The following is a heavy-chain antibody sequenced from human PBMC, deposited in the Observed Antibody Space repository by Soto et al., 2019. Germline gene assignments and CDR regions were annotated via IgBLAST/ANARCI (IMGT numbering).Heavy chain of an antibody. D-gene: IGHD2-15*01. V-gene: IGHV4-59*01. Sequence: NPSETLSLTCTVSGGSISTYYWNWVRQPPGKGLEWIGYIYYSGNTHYNPSLKSRVTISVDTSKDQFSLKLNSVTAADTAVYYCAREVLGYCSGGSCYRAFDVWGQGTMVTVSS. CDR2: IYYSGNT. CDR1: GGSISTYY. J-gene: IGHJ3*01. CDR3: AREVLGYCSGGSCYRAFDV.